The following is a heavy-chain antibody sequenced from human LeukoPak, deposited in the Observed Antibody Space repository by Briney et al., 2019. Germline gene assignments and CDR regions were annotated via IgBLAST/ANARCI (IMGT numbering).Heavy chain of an antibody. D-gene: IGHD1-1*01. Sequence: GGSLRLSCAASGFTFSSYAMSWVRQAPGKGLEWVSAISGSGGSTYYADSVKGRFTISRDNSKNTLYLQMNSLRSDDTAVYYCAREGGHGGTDYWGQGTLVTVSS. CDR3: AREGGHGGTDY. CDR1: GFTFSSYA. V-gene: IGHV3-23*01. CDR2: ISGSGGST. J-gene: IGHJ4*02.